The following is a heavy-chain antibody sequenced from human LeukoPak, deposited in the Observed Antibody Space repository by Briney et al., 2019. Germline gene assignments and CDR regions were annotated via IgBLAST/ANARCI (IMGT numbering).Heavy chain of an antibody. CDR1: GYTFTAYY. CDR3: ARGIGSESYGRFDP. Sequence: ASVKLSCKASGYTFTAYYMHGVRQAPGQGLEWMGWINPNSGGTNYAQTFQGRVTMTREPSISTSYMKLSRLTSDDTAVYYCARGIGSESYGRFDPWGQGTLVTVSS. CDR2: INPNSGGT. D-gene: IGHD3-10*01. J-gene: IGHJ5*02. V-gene: IGHV1-2*02.